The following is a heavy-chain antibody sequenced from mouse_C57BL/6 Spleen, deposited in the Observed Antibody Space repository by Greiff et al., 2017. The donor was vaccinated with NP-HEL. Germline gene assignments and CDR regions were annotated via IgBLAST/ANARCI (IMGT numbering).Heavy chain of an antibody. CDR2: LSSGGSYT. V-gene: IGHV5-6*01. D-gene: IGHD2-3*01. Sequence: EVKLMESGGDLVKPGGSLTLSCAASGFTFSSYGMSWVRQTPDKRLEWVATLSSGGSYTYYPASVKGRFTISRDNAKNTLYLQRSSLKAEDTAKYYCARHEDGFDYWGQGTTLTVSS. J-gene: IGHJ2*01. CDR1: GFTFSSYG. CDR3: ARHEDGFDY.